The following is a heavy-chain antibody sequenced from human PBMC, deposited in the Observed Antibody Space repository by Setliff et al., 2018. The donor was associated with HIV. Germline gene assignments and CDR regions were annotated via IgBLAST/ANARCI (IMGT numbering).Heavy chain of an antibody. CDR2: IYYSGTT. V-gene: IGHV4-59*08. J-gene: IGHJ4*02. Sequence: SETLSLTCTVSGGSISSYYWSWIRQPPGKGLEWVGYIYYSGTTNYNPSLKSRVTLSVDTSKNQFSLKLSSVTAADTAVYYCARHVGYSSSSLDYWGQGTLVTVSS. CDR1: GGSISSYY. CDR3: ARHVGYSSSSLDY. D-gene: IGHD6-6*01.